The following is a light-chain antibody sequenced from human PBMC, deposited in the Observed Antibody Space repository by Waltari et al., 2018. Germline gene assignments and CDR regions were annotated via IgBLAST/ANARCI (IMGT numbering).Light chain of an antibody. Sequence: QSALTQPPSASGSPGQSVTISCTGTSSDVGGSKYVSWYQRHPGKAPKLMIFEVSNGPAGVPGRCSGSRSGNTASLTVSGRQAEDEADYYCPSYANNWVFGGGTKLTVL. CDR1: SSDVGGSKY. J-gene: IGLJ3*02. CDR2: EVS. CDR3: PSYANNWV. V-gene: IGLV2-8*01.